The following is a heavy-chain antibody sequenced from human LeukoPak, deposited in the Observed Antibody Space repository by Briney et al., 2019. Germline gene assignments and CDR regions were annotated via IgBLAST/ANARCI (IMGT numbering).Heavy chain of an antibody. D-gene: IGHD6-13*01. Sequence: GGSLRLSCAASGFTFSSYAMHWVRQAPGKRLEWVAVISYDGSNKYYADSVKGRFTISRDNSKNTLYLQMNSLRAEDTAVYYCARGTVPAAALYPFDYWGQGTLVTVSS. CDR2: ISYDGSNK. CDR1: GFTFSSYA. CDR3: ARGTVPAAALYPFDY. J-gene: IGHJ4*02. V-gene: IGHV3-30*04.